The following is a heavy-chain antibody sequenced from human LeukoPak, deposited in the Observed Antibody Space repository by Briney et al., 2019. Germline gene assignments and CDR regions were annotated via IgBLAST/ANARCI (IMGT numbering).Heavy chain of an antibody. V-gene: IGHV3-30*02. CDR1: GFTFSNYA. CDR3: AAPIAVTGTLPDY. J-gene: IGHJ4*02. Sequence: PGGSLRLSCAASGFTFSNYAMHWVRQAPGKGLEWVAFIRYDGDINYYADSVKGRFTISRDNSKNTLYLQMNSLRVEDTALYYCAAPIAVTGTLPDYWGQGTLVTVSS. D-gene: IGHD6-19*01. CDR2: IRYDGDIN.